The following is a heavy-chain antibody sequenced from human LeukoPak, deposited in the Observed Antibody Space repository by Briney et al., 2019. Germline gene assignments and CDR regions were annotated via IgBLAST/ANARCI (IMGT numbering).Heavy chain of an antibody. CDR3: ARHRDDSSGYENGMDV. CDR1: GYSFTSYW. Sequence: GESLKISCKGSGYSFTSYWIGWVRQMPGKGLEWMGIIYPGDSDTRYSPSLQGQVTISADKSISTAYLQWSSLKASDTAMYYCARHRDDSSGYENGMDVWGQGTTVTVSS. CDR2: IYPGDSDT. J-gene: IGHJ6*02. V-gene: IGHV5-51*01. D-gene: IGHD3-22*01.